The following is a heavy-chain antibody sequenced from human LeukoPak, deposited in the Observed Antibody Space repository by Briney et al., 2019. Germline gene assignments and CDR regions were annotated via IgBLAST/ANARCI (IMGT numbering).Heavy chain of an antibody. CDR2: IYHSGST. CDR1: GYSISRGDY. D-gene: IGHD5-24*01. J-gene: IGHJ5*02. Sequence: PSETLSLNSTDSGYSISRGDYWGWIRQPPGKGLEWIGSIYHSGSTYYNPSLKSRVTISVDTSKNQFSLKLSSVTAADTAVYYCARHYAGGRDGLPNWFDPWGQGTLVTVSS. CDR3: ARHYAGGRDGLPNWFDP. V-gene: IGHV4-38-2*02.